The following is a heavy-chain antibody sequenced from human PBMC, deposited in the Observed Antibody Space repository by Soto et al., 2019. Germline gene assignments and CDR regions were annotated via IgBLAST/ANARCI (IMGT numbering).Heavy chain of an antibody. CDR3: GSHQGRAAENYGMDV. CDR2: ISSSSSYI. D-gene: IGHD6-13*01. V-gene: IGHV3-21*01. J-gene: IGHJ6*02. Sequence: VGSLRLSCAASGFTFSSYSMNWVRQAPGKGLEWVASISSSSSYIYYADSVKGRFTISRDKAKNSLFLQMSSLRAEDTALYYWGSHQGRAAENYGMDVWGRGPRSPSP. CDR1: GFTFSSYS.